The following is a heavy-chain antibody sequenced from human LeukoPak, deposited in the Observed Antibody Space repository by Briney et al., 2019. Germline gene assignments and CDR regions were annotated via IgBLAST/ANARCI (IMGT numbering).Heavy chain of an antibody. D-gene: IGHD5-18*01. CDR3: AKAAAYSYGYNALDI. CDR2: INSDGSST. V-gene: IGHV3-74*01. Sequence: PGGSLRLSCAASGFTFSSYWMHWVRQAPGKELVWFSRINSDGSSTSYADSVRGRLTISRDNSKNTLYLQMNSLRAEDTAVYHCAKAAAYSYGYNALDIWGQGTMVTVSS. CDR1: GFTFSSYW. J-gene: IGHJ3*02.